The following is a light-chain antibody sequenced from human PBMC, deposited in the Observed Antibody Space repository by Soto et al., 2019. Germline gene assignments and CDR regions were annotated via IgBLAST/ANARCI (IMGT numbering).Light chain of an antibody. V-gene: IGLV1-51*01. Sequence: QSVLTQPPSVSAAPGQKVTISCSGSSSNIGNNYVSWYQQFSGKTPKLLIHDNNKRPSVIPDRFSGSKSGTSATLGITGLQTGDEADYYCGTWDSSLSAVVFGGGTKLTVL. J-gene: IGLJ2*01. CDR1: SSNIGNNY. CDR2: DNN. CDR3: GTWDSSLSAVV.